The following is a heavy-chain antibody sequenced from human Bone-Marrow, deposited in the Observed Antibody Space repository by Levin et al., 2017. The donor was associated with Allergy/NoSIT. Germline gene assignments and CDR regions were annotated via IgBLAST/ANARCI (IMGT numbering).Heavy chain of an antibody. CDR3: ARLWTTATGQSFDF. J-gene: IGHJ4*02. CDR2: FYPGNSET. D-gene: IGHD3/OR15-3a*01. Sequence: PGGSLRLSCKSSGYSFTSYWIGWVRQRPGKGLEWMGIFYPGNSETRYGPSFQGQVTISADKSVTTAYLRWSSLKASDTAMYYCARLWTTATGQSFDFWGQGTLVTVSS. CDR1: GYSFTSYW. V-gene: IGHV5-51*01.